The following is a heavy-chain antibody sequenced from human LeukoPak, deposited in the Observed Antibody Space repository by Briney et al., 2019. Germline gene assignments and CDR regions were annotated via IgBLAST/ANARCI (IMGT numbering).Heavy chain of an antibody. CDR2: INPNSGGT. J-gene: IGHJ4*02. D-gene: IGHD2-21*01. CDR1: GYTFTGYY. V-gene: IGHV1-2*06. Sequence: ASVKVSCKASGYTFTGYYVHWVRQAPGQGLEWMGRINPNSGGTNYAQKFQGRVTMTRDTSISTAYMELSRLRSDDTAVYYCARAVVLQHNVDYWGQGTLVTVSS. CDR3: ARAVVLQHNVDY.